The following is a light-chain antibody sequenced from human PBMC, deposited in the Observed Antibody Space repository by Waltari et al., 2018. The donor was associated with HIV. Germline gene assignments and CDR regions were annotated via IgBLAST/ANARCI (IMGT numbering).Light chain of an antibody. CDR3: SSFSSGPSLYV. V-gene: IGLV2-14*03. J-gene: IGLJ1*01. CDR2: DVH. Sequence: SALTQPASVSGPLGQSITLPCSGSDLHVGLDNYVFWYQQSFGKAPKLIIFDVHKRPSGLSDRFSGSKSGNTASLIISGLQTEDEADYFCSSFSSGPSLYVFGTGTRVSVL. CDR1: DLHVGLDNY.